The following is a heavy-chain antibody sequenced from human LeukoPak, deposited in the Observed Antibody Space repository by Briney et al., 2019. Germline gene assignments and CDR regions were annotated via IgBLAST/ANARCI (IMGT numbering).Heavy chain of an antibody. CDR3: AKTYDILTGYERRSYYFDY. CDR1: GFTFNSYS. V-gene: IGHV3-30-3*02. D-gene: IGHD3-9*01. J-gene: IGHJ4*02. CDR2: IPDDETYK. Sequence: GSLRLSCAASGFTFNSYSMHWVRQAPGKGLEWVTAIPDDETYKFYADSVKGRFTISRDNSKNTLYLQVNSLRAEDTAVYYCAKTYDILTGYERRSYYFDYWGQGTLVTVSS.